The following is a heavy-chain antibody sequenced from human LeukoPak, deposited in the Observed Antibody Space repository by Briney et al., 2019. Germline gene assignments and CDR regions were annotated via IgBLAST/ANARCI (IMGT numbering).Heavy chain of an antibody. CDR1: GGSISSYY. CDR2: IYTSGST. CDR3: AREGYCSSTSCSYYYYYYMDV. D-gene: IGHD2-2*01. V-gene: IGHV4-4*07. Sequence: ASETLSLTCTVSGGSISSYYWSWIRQPAGKGLEWIGRIYTSGSTNYNPSLKSRVTMPVDTSKNQFSLKLSSVTAADTAVYYCAREGYCSSTSCSYYYYYYMDVWGKGTTVTVSS. J-gene: IGHJ6*03.